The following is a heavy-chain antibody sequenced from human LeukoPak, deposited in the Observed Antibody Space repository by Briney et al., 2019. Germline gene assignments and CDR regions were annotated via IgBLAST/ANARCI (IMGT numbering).Heavy chain of an antibody. CDR3: ARDTNVVVTPLYFDY. D-gene: IGHD2-21*02. Sequence: ASVKVSCKASGYSSTNYGISWVRQAPGQGLEWMGWIHIYRGNTNYAQKFQGRVTMTTDTSTSTVYMEVRGLRSDDTAMYYCARDTNVVVTPLYFDYWGQGTLVTVSS. CDR2: IHIYRGNT. V-gene: IGHV1-18*01. CDR1: GYSSTNYG. J-gene: IGHJ4*02.